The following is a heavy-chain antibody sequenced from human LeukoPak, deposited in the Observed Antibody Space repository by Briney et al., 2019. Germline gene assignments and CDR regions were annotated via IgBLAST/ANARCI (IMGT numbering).Heavy chain of an antibody. Sequence: GGSLRLSCAASGFTLDDYAMHWVRQAPGKGLEWVSGISGSGGSTYYADSVKGRFTISRDNSKNTLYLQMNSLRAEDTAVYYCARELDAGTFDYWGQGTLVTVSS. CDR1: GFTLDDYA. CDR2: ISGSGGST. V-gene: IGHV3-23*01. J-gene: IGHJ4*02. CDR3: ARELDAGTFDY. D-gene: IGHD6-13*01.